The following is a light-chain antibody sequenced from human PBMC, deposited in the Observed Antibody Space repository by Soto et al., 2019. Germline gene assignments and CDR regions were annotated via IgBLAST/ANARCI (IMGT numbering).Light chain of an antibody. CDR2: GAS. V-gene: IGKV3-15*01. Sequence: EIVMTQSPATLSVSPGERATLSCRASQSVSSNLAWYQQKPGQAPRLLIYGASTRATGIPARFRGSGSGTEITLTISSLQSEDFAVYYCQQDNNWPPLAFGQGTKLEIK. CDR1: QSVSSN. J-gene: IGKJ2*01. CDR3: QQDNNWPPLA.